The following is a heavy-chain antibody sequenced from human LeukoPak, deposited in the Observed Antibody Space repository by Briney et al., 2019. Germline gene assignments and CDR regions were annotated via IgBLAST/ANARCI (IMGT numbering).Heavy chain of an antibody. Sequence: PGGSLRLSCAASGFTFSSYAMSWVRQAPGKGVEWVSAISGSGGSTCYADSVKGRFTISRDNSRSTLYLQMNSPRAEDTAVYYCASPGQLDYWGQGTLVTVSS. J-gene: IGHJ4*02. V-gene: IGHV3-23*01. CDR1: GFTFSSYA. D-gene: IGHD6-19*01. CDR2: ISGSGGST. CDR3: ASPGQLDY.